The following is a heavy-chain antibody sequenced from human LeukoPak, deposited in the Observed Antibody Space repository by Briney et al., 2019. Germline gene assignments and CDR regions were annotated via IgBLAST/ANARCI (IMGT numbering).Heavy chain of an antibody. Sequence: SEILSLTCTVSGGSISSSSYYWGWIRQPPGKGLEWIGSIYYSGSTYYNPSLKSRVTISVDTSKNQFSLKLSSVTAADTAVYYCARLRWYLDYWGQGTLVTVSS. V-gene: IGHV4-39*07. CDR2: IYYSGST. CDR3: ARLRWYLDY. CDR1: GGSISSSSYY. D-gene: IGHD4-23*01. J-gene: IGHJ4*02.